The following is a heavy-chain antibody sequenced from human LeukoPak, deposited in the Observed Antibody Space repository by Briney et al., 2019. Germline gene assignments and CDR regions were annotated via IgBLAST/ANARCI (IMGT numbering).Heavy chain of an antibody. J-gene: IGHJ4*02. CDR3: AKDPKAIYGSGSSFDY. V-gene: IGHV3-21*04. CDR2: ISSSSSYI. D-gene: IGHD3-10*01. CDR1: GFTFSSYS. Sequence: KTGGSLRLSCAASGFTFSSYSMNWVRQAPGKGLEWVSSISSSSSYIYYADSVKGRFTISRDNAKNSLYLQMNSLRAEDTALYYCAKDPKAIYGSGSSFDYWGQGTLVTVSS.